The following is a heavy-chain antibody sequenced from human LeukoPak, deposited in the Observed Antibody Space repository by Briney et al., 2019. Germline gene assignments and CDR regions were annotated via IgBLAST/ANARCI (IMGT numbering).Heavy chain of an antibody. CDR2: IWYDGSNK. V-gene: IGHV3-33*01. Sequence: GGSLRLSCAASGFTFSSYGMHWVRQAPGKGLEWVAVIWYDGSNKYYADSVKGRFTISRDNSKNTLYLQMNSLRAEDTAVYYCAREGSGSYYAYYFDYWGQGTLVTVSS. D-gene: IGHD1-26*01. CDR1: GFTFSSYG. J-gene: IGHJ4*02. CDR3: AREGSGSYYAYYFDY.